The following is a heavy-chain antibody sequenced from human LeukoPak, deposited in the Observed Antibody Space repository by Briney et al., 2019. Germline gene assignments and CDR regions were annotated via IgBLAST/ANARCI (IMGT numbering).Heavy chain of an antibody. CDR1: GGSISSGGYY. Sequence: NSSETLSLTCTVSGGSISSGGYYWSWIRQHPGKGLEWIGYIYYSGSTYYNPSLKSRVTISVDTSKNQFSLKLSSVTAADTAVYYCARDAYYYDSSGYFTDAFDIWGQGTMVTVSS. V-gene: IGHV4-31*03. CDR3: ARDAYYYDSSGYFTDAFDI. D-gene: IGHD3-22*01. J-gene: IGHJ3*02. CDR2: IYYSGST.